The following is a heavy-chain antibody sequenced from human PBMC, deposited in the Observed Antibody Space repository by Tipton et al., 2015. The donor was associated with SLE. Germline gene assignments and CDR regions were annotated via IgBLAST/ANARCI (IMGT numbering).Heavy chain of an antibody. Sequence: QSGAEVKKPGASVKVSCKASGYTFTTYAINWVRQAPGQGLEWMGWINTNTGDPTYAQGFTGRFVFSVDTSVSTAYLQISSLKAADTAVYYCAKDEGITGPTFVYWGQGTPVTVSS. J-gene: IGHJ4*02. V-gene: IGHV7-4-1*02. CDR3: AKDEGITGPTFVY. CDR2: INTNTGDP. D-gene: IGHD1-20*01. CDR1: GYTFTTYA.